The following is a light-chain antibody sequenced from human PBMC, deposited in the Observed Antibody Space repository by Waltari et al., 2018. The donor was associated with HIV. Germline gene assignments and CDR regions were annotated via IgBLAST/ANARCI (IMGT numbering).Light chain of an antibody. CDR1: TGPVPSPYY. Sequence: QTVVTQEPSLTVSPGGTVTPTCASTTGPVPSPYYPHWFQQKPGQAPRSLIYNTGNKNSWTPARFSGSLLGDKAALTLSGVQAEDEAEYYCLLYYGGSWVFGGGTKLTVL. CDR3: LLYYGGSWV. CDR2: NTG. V-gene: IGLV7-43*01. J-gene: IGLJ3*02.